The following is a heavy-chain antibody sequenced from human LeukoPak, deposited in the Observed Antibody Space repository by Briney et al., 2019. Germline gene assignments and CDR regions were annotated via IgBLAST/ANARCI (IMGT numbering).Heavy chain of an antibody. CDR1: GGSISSYY. CDR3: ARAVAHGDYEVDLDY. CDR2: IYYSGST. D-gene: IGHD4-17*01. V-gene: IGHV4-59*01. J-gene: IGHJ4*02. Sequence: PSVTLSLTCTVSGGSISSYYWSWIRQPPGKGLEWIGYIYYSGSTNYNPSLKSRVTISVDTSKNQFSLKLSSVTAADTAVYYCARAVAHGDYEVDLDYWGQGTLVTVSS.